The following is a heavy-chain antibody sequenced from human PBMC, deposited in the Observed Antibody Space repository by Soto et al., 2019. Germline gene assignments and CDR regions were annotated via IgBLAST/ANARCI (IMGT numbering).Heavy chain of an antibody. CDR3: ARIPRSYSGSYTYFDY. D-gene: IGHD1-26*01. Sequence: ESGPTLVNPTQTLTLTCTFSGFSLSTSGMCVSWIRQPPGKALEWLARIDWDDDKYYSISLETRLTISKDTSKNQVVLTMTNMDPVDTATYYCARIPRSYSGSYTYFDYWGQGTLVTVSS. J-gene: IGHJ4*02. V-gene: IGHV2-70*11. CDR1: GFSLSTSGMC. CDR2: IDWDDDK.